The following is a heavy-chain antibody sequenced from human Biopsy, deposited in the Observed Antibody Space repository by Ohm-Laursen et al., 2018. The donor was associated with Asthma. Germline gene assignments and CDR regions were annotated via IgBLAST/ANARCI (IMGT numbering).Heavy chain of an antibody. D-gene: IGHD2-21*02. J-gene: IGHJ4*02. CDR3: ARGVDRVTGLLDHFDS. Sequence: SDTLSLTCTVSGGSISDYYKTWFRQPPGKGLEWIGYIYYSGSTNYNPSLKSRVTISEDTSKNQFSLKLTSVTAADTAVYYCARGVDRVTGLLDHFDSWGQGTLVTVSS. V-gene: IGHV4-59*07. CDR2: IYYSGST. CDR1: GGSISDYY.